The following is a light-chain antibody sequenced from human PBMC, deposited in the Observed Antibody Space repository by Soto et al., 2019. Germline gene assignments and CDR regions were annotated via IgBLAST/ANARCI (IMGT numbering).Light chain of an antibody. J-gene: IGLJ1*01. Sequence: QSALAQPASVSGSPGQSITISCTGTSSDIGSYNLVSWYQRHPGRAPKLMVYEGSRRPSGVSNRFSGSKSGNTASLTISGLQAEDEADYYCISYTGSSTSYVFGTGTKGTVL. CDR2: EGS. V-gene: IGLV2-14*02. CDR3: ISYTGSSTSYV. CDR1: SSDIGSYNL.